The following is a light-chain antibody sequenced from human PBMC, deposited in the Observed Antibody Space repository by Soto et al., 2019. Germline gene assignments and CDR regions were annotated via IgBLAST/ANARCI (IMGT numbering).Light chain of an antibody. V-gene: IGKV1-8*01. CDR2: AAY. CDR1: QGISSY. Sequence: AIRMTQSPSSLSASTGDRVTITCRASQGISSYLAWYQQKPGKAPKLLIYAAYTLQSGVPSRFSGSGSGTDFTLTISCLQSEYFATYYCQQYYSYPRTFGQGTKVEIK. CDR3: QQYYSYPRT. J-gene: IGKJ1*01.